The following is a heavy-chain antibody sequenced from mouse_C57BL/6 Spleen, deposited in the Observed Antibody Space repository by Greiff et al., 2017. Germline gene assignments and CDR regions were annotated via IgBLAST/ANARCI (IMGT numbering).Heavy chain of an antibody. CDR3: ARYYDEGDCYVDV. CDR2: FDPEDGET. V-gene: IGHV14-2*01. D-gene: IGHD2-4*01. Sequence: VQLQQSGAELVKPGASVKLSCTASGFNIKDYYMNWVKQRTEQGLEWIGRFDPEDGETKYAQKFQGKATLTADTSSNRADLQLSSLTSEDTAVDYCARYYDEGDCYVDVWGKGTTVTVSS. CDR1: GFNIKDYY. J-gene: IGHJ1*03.